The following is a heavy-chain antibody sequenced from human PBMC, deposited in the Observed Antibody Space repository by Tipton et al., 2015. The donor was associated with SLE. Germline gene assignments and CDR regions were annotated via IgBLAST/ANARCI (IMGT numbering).Heavy chain of an antibody. D-gene: IGHD6-13*01. J-gene: IGHJ4*02. V-gene: IGHV4-34*01. Sequence: TLSLTCAVYGGSFSGYYWSWIRQPPGKGLEWIGEINHSGSTNYNPSLKSRVTISVDTSKNQFSLKLSSVTAADTAVYYCARGRGFDSSTYYFDYWGQGTLVTVSS. CDR1: GGSFSGYY. CDR2: INHSGST. CDR3: ARGRGFDSSTYYFDY.